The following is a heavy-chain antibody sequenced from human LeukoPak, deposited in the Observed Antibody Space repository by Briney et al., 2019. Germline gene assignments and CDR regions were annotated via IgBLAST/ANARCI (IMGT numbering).Heavy chain of an antibody. CDR1: GFTFSDSY. J-gene: IGHJ3*02. CDR2: ISRSSSST. V-gene: IGHV3-11*05. CDR3: ARGPVTRFEI. D-gene: IGHD4-17*01. Sequence: GGSLRLSCAASGFTFSDSYMSWLRQAPGKGLEWVSYISRSSSSTNYADSVKGRFTISRDNSNNTLYLQMNSLRAEDTAVYYCARGPVTRFEIWGQGTMVTVSS.